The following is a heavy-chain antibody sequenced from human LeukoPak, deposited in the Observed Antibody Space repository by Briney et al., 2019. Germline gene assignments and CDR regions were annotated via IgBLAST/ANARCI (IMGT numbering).Heavy chain of an antibody. CDR1: GASISSYY. CDR3: AREWNYVIDS. D-gene: IGHD1-7*01. J-gene: IGHJ5*01. Sequence: PSETLSLTCTVSGASISSYYWSWIRQPPGKGLEWIGYIYYSGSTTYNPSLKSRVTISVDTSKNQFSVKLSSVTAADTAVYYCAREWNYVIDSWGQGTLVTVSS. V-gene: IGHV4-59*01. CDR2: IYYSGST.